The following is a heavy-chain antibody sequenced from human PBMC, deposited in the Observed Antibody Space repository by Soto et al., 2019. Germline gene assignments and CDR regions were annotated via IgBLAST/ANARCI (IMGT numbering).Heavy chain of an antibody. CDR1: GGTFSSYA. CDR3: ARGGSYGGQYYYYGMDV. CDR2: IIPIFGTA. D-gene: IGHD1-26*01. J-gene: IGHJ6*02. V-gene: IGHV1-69*01. Sequence: QVQLVQSGAEVKKPGSSVKVSCKASGGTFSSYAISWVRQAPGQGLEWMGGIIPIFGTANYAQKFQGRVTITADESTSTAYMERSSLRSEDTAVYYCARGGSYGGQYYYYGMDVWGQGTTVTVSS.